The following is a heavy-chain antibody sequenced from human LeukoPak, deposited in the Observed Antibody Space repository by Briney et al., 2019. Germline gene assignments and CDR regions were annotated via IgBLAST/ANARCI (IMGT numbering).Heavy chain of an antibody. Sequence: PSETLSLTCTVSGGSISSYYWSWIRQPPGKGLEWIGYIYYSGSTYYNPSLKSRVTISVDTSKNQFSLKLSSVTAADTAAYYCARAVVAATGGLDYWGQGTLVTVSS. J-gene: IGHJ4*02. CDR2: IYYSGST. CDR3: ARAVVAATGGLDY. V-gene: IGHV4-59*06. CDR1: GGSISSYY. D-gene: IGHD2-15*01.